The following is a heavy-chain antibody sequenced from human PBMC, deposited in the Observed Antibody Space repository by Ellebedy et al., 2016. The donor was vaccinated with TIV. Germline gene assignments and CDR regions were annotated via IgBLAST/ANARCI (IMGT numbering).Heavy chain of an antibody. V-gene: IGHV3-30*02. Sequence: GESLKISCVASGFSFSTHGMHWVRQAPGKGLEWVAFKRFDGRNEYNRDSVKGRFTISRDNAKNSLYLQMNSLRVEDTAVYYCARRGSYGDYAVQINNWFDRWGQGTLVTVYS. CDR1: GFSFSTHG. D-gene: IGHD4-17*01. J-gene: IGHJ5*02. CDR2: KRFDGRNE. CDR3: ARRGSYGDYAVQINNWFDR.